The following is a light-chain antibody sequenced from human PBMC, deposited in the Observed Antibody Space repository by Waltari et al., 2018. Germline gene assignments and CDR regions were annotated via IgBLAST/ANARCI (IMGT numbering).Light chain of an antibody. CDR2: RAS. V-gene: IGKV4-1*01. CDR3: QQYCTIPIT. J-gene: IGKJ5*01. CDR1: QSVLYSSNSKDY. Sequence: DIVMTQSPDSLAVSLGERAIITCKSSQSVLYSSNSKDYLAWYPQKPGQPPKLRIYRASTRESGVPDRFSGSGSGTDFTLTISSLQAEDVAVYYCQQYCTIPITFGQGTRLEIK.